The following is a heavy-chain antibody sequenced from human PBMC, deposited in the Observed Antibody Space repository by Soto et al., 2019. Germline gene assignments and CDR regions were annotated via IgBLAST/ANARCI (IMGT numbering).Heavy chain of an antibody. V-gene: IGHV5-51*01. J-gene: IGHJ5*02. D-gene: IGHD3-16*01. CDR2: IYPGDSDT. CDR1: RYSFISYW. CDR3: ARRQLRDYIRWSFDP. Sequence: PGESLKISCKGSRYSFISYWIGWVRQMPGKGLEWMGIIYPGDSDTRYSPSFQGQVTISADKSISTAYLQWSILKASHTAMYFCARRQLRDYIRWSFDPWGEGTLVTVSS.